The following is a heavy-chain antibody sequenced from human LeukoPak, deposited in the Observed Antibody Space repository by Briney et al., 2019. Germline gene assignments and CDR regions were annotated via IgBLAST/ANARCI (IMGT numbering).Heavy chain of an antibody. D-gene: IGHD5-18*01. Sequence: SETLSLTCTVSGGPISSGGYSWSWIRQPPGKGLEWIGYIYHSGSTYYNPSLKSRVTISVDRSKNQFSLKLSSVTAADTAVYYCARVSYGTGGIDYWGQGTLVTVSS. CDR3: ARVSYGTGGIDY. CDR2: IYHSGST. J-gene: IGHJ4*02. CDR1: GGPISSGGYS. V-gene: IGHV4-30-2*01.